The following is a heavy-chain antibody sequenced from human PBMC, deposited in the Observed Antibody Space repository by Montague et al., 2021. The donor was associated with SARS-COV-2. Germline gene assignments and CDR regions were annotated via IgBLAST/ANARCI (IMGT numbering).Heavy chain of an antibody. Sequence: SETLSLTCTVYGGSFSSSYWCWFRQPPGKGLGWIGKINHSGSTNYNSSLKSRVTISVDTYKNQFSLKLSSVTAADTAVYYCARGRADLGAYYDFWNVYYWGGQYCFDAWGQETLVTVSS. CDR1: GGSFSSSY. J-gene: IGHJ5*02. CDR3: ARGRADLGAYYDFWNVYYWGGQYCFDA. D-gene: IGHD3-3*01. V-gene: IGHV4-34*01. CDR2: INHSGST.